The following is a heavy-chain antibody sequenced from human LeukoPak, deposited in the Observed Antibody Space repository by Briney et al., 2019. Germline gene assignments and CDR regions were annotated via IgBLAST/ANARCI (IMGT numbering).Heavy chain of an antibody. Sequence: SETLSLTCAVYGGSFSGYYWSWIRQPPGKGLEWIREINHSGSTNYNPSLKSRVTISVDTSKNQFSLKLSSVTAADTAVYYCARFPPVGIAAAGPLDYWGQGTLVTVSS. D-gene: IGHD6-13*01. CDR3: ARFPPVGIAAAGPLDY. J-gene: IGHJ4*02. CDR2: INHSGST. V-gene: IGHV4-34*01. CDR1: GGSFSGYY.